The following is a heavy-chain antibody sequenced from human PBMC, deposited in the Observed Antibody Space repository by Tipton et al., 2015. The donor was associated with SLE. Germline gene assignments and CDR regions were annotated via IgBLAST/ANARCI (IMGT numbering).Heavy chain of an antibody. D-gene: IGHD3-22*01. CDR3: ARGGYYDSSGYYRVYYYYMDV. CDR2: ISSSGSTI. Sequence: SLRLSCTGSGFTFSSYEMNWVRQAPGKGLEWVSYISSSGSTIYYADSVKGRFTISRDNAKNSLYLQMNSLRAEDTAVYYCARGGYYDSSGYYRVYYYYMDVWGKGTTVTVSS. J-gene: IGHJ6*03. V-gene: IGHV3-48*03. CDR1: GFTFSSYE.